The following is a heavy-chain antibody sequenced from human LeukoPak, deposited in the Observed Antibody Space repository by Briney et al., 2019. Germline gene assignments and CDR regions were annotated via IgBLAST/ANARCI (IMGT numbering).Heavy chain of an antibody. V-gene: IGHV4-61*02. J-gene: IGHJ2*01. Sequence: SETLSLTCTVSGGSINSGSFYWTWIRQPAGKGLGWIGRIYTSGSTNYNPSLKSRVTISLDTSKNHFSLKLSSATAADTAVYYCARDQSLGGDYWYFDLWGRGTLVTVSS. CDR3: ARDQSLGGDYWYFDL. CDR1: GGSINSGSFY. CDR2: IYTSGST. D-gene: IGHD1-26*01.